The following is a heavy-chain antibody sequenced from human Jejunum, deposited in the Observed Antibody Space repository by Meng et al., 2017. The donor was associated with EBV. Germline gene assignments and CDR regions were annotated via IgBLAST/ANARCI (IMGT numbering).Heavy chain of an antibody. CDR3: ARGVRPRDSLTGYYTGPFT. J-gene: IGHJ4*02. Sequence: QVPLQESGPGLVKPLETLSLTCGVSGGSISNGYFWSWIRQPPGNGLEWIGYIYYSGDTSYNPSLKSRVTISMDTSTNQFSLKLNSVTVADTAVYFCARGVRPRDSLTGYYTGPFTWGQGTLVTVSS. D-gene: IGHD3-9*01. CDR2: IYYSGDT. CDR1: GGSISNGYF. V-gene: IGHV4-30-4*01.